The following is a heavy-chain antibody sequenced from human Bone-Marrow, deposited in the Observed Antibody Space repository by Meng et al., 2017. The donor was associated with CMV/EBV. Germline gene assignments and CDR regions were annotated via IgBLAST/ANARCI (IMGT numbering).Heavy chain of an antibody. CDR1: GFTFSSYA. V-gene: IGHV3-30-3*01. CDR2: ISYDGSNK. J-gene: IGHJ4*02. Sequence: GESLKISCAASGFTFSSYAMHWVRQAPGKGLEWVAVISYDGSNKYYADSVKGRFTISRDNSKNTLYLQMNCLRAEDTAVYYCARDRMYYYDYWGQGTLVTVSS. CDR3: ARDRMYYYDY.